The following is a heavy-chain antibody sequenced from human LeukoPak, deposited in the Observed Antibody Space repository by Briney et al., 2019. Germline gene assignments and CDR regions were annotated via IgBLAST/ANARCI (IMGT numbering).Heavy chain of an antibody. V-gene: IGHV4-39*01. CDR1: GGSISSSSYY. CDR2: ISDSGNT. Sequence: SETLSLTCTASGGSISSSSYYWGWIRRPPGKGLEWIGTISDSGNTYYNPSLRSRVTISEDTSKNQFSLKLTSVTAADTAVYYCARQGDGGRAYDHWGQGTLVTVSS. D-gene: IGHD4-23*01. CDR3: ARQGDGGRAYDH. J-gene: IGHJ4*02.